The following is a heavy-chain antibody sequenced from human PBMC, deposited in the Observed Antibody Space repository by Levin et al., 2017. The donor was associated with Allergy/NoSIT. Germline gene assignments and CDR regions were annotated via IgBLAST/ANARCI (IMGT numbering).Heavy chain of an antibody. Sequence: SCAASGFTFSNYYMTWLRQAPGKGLEWVSSISRGSSKMYYADSVKGRFTISRDNAKNSVYLQMNSLRVEDTAVYYCGRDGDIADYWGQGTLVTVSS. D-gene: IGHD2-15*01. CDR3: GRDGDIADY. V-gene: IGHV3-11*01. J-gene: IGHJ4*02. CDR2: ISRGSSKM. CDR1: GFTFSNYY.